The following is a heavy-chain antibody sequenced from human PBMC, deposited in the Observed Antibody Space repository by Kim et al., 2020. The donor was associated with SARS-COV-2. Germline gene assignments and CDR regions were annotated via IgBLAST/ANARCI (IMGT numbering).Heavy chain of an antibody. Sequence: QKFQGRVTMTEDTSTDTAYMELSSLRSEDTAVYYCATDSPSIAVGTPLDYWGQGTLVTVSS. D-gene: IGHD6-19*01. CDR3: ATDSPSIAVGTPLDY. V-gene: IGHV1-24*01. J-gene: IGHJ4*02.